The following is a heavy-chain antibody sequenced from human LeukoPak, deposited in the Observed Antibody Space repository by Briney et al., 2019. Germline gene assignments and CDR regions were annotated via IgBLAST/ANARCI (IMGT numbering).Heavy chain of an antibody. D-gene: IGHD6-6*01. CDR3: ARLGDSSSSGGYYYYYYMDV. CDR2: IKQEGSEK. CDR1: GFTYSSYW. V-gene: IGHV3-7*01. Sequence: GGSLRLSCAASGFTYSSYWMSWVRQAPGKGLEWVANIKQEGSEKYYVDSVKGRFTISRDNAKNSLYLQMNSLRAEDTAVYYCARLGDSSSSGGYYYYYYMDVWGKGTTVTVSS. J-gene: IGHJ6*03.